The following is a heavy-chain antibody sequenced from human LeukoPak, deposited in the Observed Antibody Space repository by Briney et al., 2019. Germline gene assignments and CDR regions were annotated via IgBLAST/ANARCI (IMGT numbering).Heavy chain of an antibody. CDR3: AKAVVPRGGYYYGMDV. CDR2: ISGSGGST. CDR1: GFTFSSYA. D-gene: IGHD3-16*01. V-gene: IGHV3-23*01. Sequence: GGSLRLSCAASGFTFSSYAMSWVRQAPVKELEWVSAISGSGGSTYYADSVKGRFTISRDNSKNTLYLQMNSLRAEDTAVYYCAKAVVPRGGYYYGMDVWGQGTTVTVSS. J-gene: IGHJ6*02.